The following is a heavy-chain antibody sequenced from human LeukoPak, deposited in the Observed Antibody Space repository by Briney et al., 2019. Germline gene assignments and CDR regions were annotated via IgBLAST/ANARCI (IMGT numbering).Heavy chain of an antibody. CDR2: INHSGST. J-gene: IGHJ4*02. CDR3: ARDSSGYYFGLYYFDY. D-gene: IGHD3-22*01. Sequence: SETLSLTCAVYGGSFSGYYWSWIRQPPGEGLEWIGEINHSGSTNYNPSLKSRVTISVDTSKNQFSLKLSSVTAADTAVYYCARDSSGYYFGLYYFDYWGQGTLVTVSS. CDR1: GGSFSGYY. V-gene: IGHV4-34*01.